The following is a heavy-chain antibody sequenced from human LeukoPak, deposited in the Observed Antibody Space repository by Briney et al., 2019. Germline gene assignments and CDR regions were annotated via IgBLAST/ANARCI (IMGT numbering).Heavy chain of an antibody. D-gene: IGHD5-18*01. V-gene: IGHV1-69*04. CDR3: ARARGYSYGTHDY. CDR1: GGTFSSYA. Sequence: SVKVSCKASGGTFSSYAISWVRQAPGQGLKWMGRIIPILGIANYAQKFQGRVTITADKSTSTAYMELSSLRSEDTAVYYCARARGYSYGTHDYWGQGTLVTVSS. CDR2: IIPILGIA. J-gene: IGHJ4*02.